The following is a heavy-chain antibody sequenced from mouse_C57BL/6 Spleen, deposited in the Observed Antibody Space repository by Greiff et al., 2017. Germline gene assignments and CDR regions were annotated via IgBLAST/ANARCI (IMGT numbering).Heavy chain of an antibody. D-gene: IGHD2-3*01. CDR3: ARPDDGYLYAMDY. V-gene: IGHV5-12*01. J-gene: IGHJ4*01. CDR2: ISNGGGST. CDR1: GFTFSDYY. Sequence: EVMLVESGGGLVQPGGSLKLSCAASGFTFSDYYMYWVRQTPEKRLEWVAYISNGGGSTYYPDTVKGRFTISRDNAKNTLYLQMSRLKSEDTAMYYCARPDDGYLYAMDYWGQGTSVTVSS.